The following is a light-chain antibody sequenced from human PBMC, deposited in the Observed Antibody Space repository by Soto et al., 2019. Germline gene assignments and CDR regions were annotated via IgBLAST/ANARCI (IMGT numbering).Light chain of an antibody. CDR2: DVS. CDR1: SSDVGSYNY. J-gene: IGLJ3*02. V-gene: IGLV2-14*01. Sequence: QSVLTQPASVSGSPGQSITISCTGTSSDVGSYNYVSWYQQPPAKAPKLMIYDVSNRPSGVSNRFSGSKSGNTASLTISGLQSDYDADYYCSSYTTRSTRVFGGGTQLTVL. CDR3: SSYTTRSTRV.